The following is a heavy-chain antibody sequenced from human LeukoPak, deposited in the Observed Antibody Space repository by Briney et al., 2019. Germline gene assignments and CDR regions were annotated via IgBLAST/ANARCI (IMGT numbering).Heavy chain of an antibody. CDR1: GITVSGTY. V-gene: IGHV3-23*01. CDR2: ISGSGGST. CDR3: VKDRDPVLRYSASDY. D-gene: IGHD3-9*01. J-gene: IGHJ4*02. Sequence: GGSLRLSCAVSGITVSGTYMSWVRQAPGKGLEWVSAISGSGGSTYYADSVKGRFTISRDNSKNTLYLQMNSLRAEDTAVYYCVKDRDPVLRYSASDYWGQGTLVTVSS.